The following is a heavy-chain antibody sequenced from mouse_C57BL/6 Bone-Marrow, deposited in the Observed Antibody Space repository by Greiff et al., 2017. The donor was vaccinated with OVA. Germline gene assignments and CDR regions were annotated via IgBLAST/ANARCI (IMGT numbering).Heavy chain of an antibody. Sequence: QVQLQQPGAELVKPGASVKLSCKASGYTFTSYWMHWVKQRPGQGLEWIGMIHPNSGSTNYNEKFKSKATLTVDKSSSTAYMQLSSLTSEDAAVYYCARDYSNYNWYVEVWGTGTTVTVSS. D-gene: IGHD2-5*01. CDR3: ARDYSNYNWYVEV. V-gene: IGHV1-64*01. CDR1: GYTFTSYW. CDR2: IHPNSGST. J-gene: IGHJ1*03.